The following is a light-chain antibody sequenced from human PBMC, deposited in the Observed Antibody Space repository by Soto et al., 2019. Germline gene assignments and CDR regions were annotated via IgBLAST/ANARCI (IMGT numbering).Light chain of an antibody. CDR2: KVS. V-gene: IGLV2-14*03. CDR3: NSYTNDNAQL. J-gene: IGLJ2*01. CDR1: SSDIGKYIY. Sequence: QPVLTQPASVSGSPGQSITISCSGTSSDIGKYIYVSWYQQHPGKAPKLIIYKVSDRPSGVSDRFSGSKSGNTASLTISGLRPEDEAHYYCNSYTNDNAQLFGGGTKVTVL.